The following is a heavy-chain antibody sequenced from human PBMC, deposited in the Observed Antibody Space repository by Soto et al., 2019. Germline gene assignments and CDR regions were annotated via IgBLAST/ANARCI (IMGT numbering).Heavy chain of an antibody. CDR1: GGSISSGGYY. D-gene: IGHD3-16*01. J-gene: IGHJ5*02. Sequence: QVQLQESGPGLVKPSQTLSLTCTVSGGSISSGGYYWSWIRQHQGKGLEWIGYIYYSGSTYYNPSLKIRFTISLVTSNLQFSLMLSSVTSALTAVYYIAIISIINCFHPCCQRTLISVS. CDR3: AIISIINCFHP. CDR2: IYYSGST. V-gene: IGHV4-31*03.